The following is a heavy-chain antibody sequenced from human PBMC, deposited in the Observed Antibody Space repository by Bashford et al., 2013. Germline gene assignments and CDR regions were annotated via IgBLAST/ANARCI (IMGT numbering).Heavy chain of an antibody. CDR3: ARDGPVVGVWNAFDV. J-gene: IGHJ3*01. Sequence: WVRQAPGQGLEWMGWVNPKSGDTKYAQEFQGRVTMTRDTSISTAYMELSSLRSDDTAVYFCARDGPVVGVWNAFDVWGQGDSGHRLL. CDR2: VNPKSGDT. D-gene: IGHD1-26*01. V-gene: IGHV1-2*02.